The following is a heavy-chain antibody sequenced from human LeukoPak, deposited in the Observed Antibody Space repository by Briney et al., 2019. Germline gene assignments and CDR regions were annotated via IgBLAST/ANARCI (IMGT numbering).Heavy chain of an antibody. CDR3: AVNYGGNSRGALDAFDI. D-gene: IGHD4-23*01. J-gene: IGHJ3*02. Sequence: PSETLSLTCTVSGYSISSGYYWGWIRQPPGKGLEWIGSIYHSGSTYYNPSLKSRVTISVDTSKNQFSLKLSSVTAADTAVYYCAVNYGGNSRGALDAFDIWGQGTMVTVSS. CDR2: IYHSGST. V-gene: IGHV4-38-2*02. CDR1: GYSISSGYY.